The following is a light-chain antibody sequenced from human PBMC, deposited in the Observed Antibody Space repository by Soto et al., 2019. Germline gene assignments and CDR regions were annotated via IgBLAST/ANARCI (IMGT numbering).Light chain of an antibody. J-gene: IGKJ5*01. CDR2: DTS. CDR3: QHRSIWPVS. Sequence: EIVMTQSPATLSVSPGEGATLSCRASQGIGDTLAWYQQKPGQTPRLLIYDTSNRATGIPARFSGSGSGTDFTLTISSLEPEDFGVYYCQHRSIWPVSSGQGTRLEIK. V-gene: IGKV3-11*01. CDR1: QGIGDT.